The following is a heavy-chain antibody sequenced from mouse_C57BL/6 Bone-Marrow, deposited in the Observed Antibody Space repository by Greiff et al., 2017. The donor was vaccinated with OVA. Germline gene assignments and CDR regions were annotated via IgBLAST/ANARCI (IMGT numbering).Heavy chain of an antibody. J-gene: IGHJ3*01. CDR1: GYTFTDYY. CDR3: ATYGYDEVGFAY. V-gene: IGHV1-75*01. D-gene: IGHD2-2*01. Sequence: QVQLKESGPELVKPGASVKISCKASGYTFTDYYINWVKQRPGQGLEWIGWIFPGSGSTYYNEKFKGKATLTVDKSSSTAYMLLSSLTSEDSAVYFCATYGYDEVGFAYWGQGTLVTVSA. CDR2: IFPGSGST.